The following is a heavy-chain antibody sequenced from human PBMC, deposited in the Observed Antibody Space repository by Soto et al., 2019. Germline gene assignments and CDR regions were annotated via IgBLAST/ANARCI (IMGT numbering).Heavy chain of an antibody. CDR1: GYTFTSYA. CDR3: ARVLSFYDLHGTYNWFDP. Sequence: ASVKVSCKASGYTFTSYAMHWVRQAPGQRLEWMGWINAGNGNTKYSQKFQGRVTITRDTSASTAYMELSSLRSEDTAVYYCARVLSFYDLHGTYNWFDPWGQGTLVTVSS. D-gene: IGHD3-22*01. V-gene: IGHV1-3*01. CDR2: INAGNGNT. J-gene: IGHJ5*02.